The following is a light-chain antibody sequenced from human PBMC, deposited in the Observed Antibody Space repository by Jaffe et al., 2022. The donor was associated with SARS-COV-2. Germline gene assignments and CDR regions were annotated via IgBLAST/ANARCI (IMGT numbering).Light chain of an antibody. CDR2: AAS. Sequence: DIQMTQSPSSLSASVGDRVTITCRASQSISNYLIWYQQRPGQAPNLLIFAASTLHSGVPSRFSGSGSGTDFTLTINGLQPEDFATYYCQHFYSAPPYTFGQGTRLEI. V-gene: IGKV1-39*01. CDR1: QSISNY. J-gene: IGKJ2*01. CDR3: QHFYSAPPYT.